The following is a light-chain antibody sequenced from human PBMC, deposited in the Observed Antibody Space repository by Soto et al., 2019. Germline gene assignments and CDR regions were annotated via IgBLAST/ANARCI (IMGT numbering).Light chain of an antibody. V-gene: IGKV3-20*01. J-gene: IGKJ1*01. CDR3: EQYGTSRAT. CDR2: GAS. Sequence: EIVLTQSPGTLSLSPWERATLSCRASQSVSSNYLAWYQQKPGQPPRLLIYGASTRASGTPARFSGSGSGTDFTLTISSLQPEDFAVYYCEQYGTSRATFGQGTKVDNK. CDR1: QSVSSNY.